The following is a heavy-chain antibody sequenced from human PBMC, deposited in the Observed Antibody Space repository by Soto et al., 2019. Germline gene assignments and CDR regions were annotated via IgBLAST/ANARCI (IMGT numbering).Heavy chain of an antibody. D-gene: IGHD3-10*01. CDR2: IYYSGST. Sequence: SETLSLTCTVSGGSISSSSYYWGWIRQPPGKGLEWIGSIYYSGSTYYNPSLKSRVTISVDTSKNQFSLKLSSVTAADTAVYYCARHVLYGSGSYYPFYYYYYGMDVWGQGTTVTVSS. CDR1: GGSISSSSYY. V-gene: IGHV4-39*01. J-gene: IGHJ6*02. CDR3: ARHVLYGSGSYYPFYYYYYGMDV.